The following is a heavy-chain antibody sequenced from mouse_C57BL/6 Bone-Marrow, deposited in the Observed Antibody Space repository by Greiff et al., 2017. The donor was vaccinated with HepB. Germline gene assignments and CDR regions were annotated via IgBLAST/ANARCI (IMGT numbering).Heavy chain of an antibody. CDR3: ARGYYDYLYFDY. J-gene: IGHJ2*01. D-gene: IGHD2-4*01. CDR1: GFTFSDYY. CDR2: INYDGSST. Sequence: EVKVVESEGGLVQPGSSMKLSCTASGFTFSDYYMAWVRQVPEKGLEWVANINYDGSSTYYLDSLKSRFIISRDNAKNILYLQMSSLKSEDTATYYCARGYYDYLYFDYWGQGTTLTVSS. V-gene: IGHV5-16*01.